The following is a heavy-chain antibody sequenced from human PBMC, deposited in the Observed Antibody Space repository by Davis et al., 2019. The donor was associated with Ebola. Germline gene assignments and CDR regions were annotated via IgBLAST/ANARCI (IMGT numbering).Heavy chain of an antibody. D-gene: IGHD6-19*01. CDR1: GFTVSSNY. CDR2: IYSGGST. CDR3: ARESSGWAPGMDV. J-gene: IGHJ6*02. Sequence: PGGSLRLSCAASGFTVSSNYMSWVRQAPGKGLEWVSVIYSGGSTYYADSVKGRFTISRDNSKNTLYLQMNSLRAEDTAVYYCARESSGWAPGMDVWGQGTTVTVSS. V-gene: IGHV3-53*01.